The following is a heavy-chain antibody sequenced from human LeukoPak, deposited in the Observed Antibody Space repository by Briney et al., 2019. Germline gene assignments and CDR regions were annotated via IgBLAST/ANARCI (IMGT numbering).Heavy chain of an antibody. CDR2: ISAYNGNT. D-gene: IGHD6-13*01. CDR3: ARVMTSSWLIRYFDL. Sequence: ASVKVSCKASGYSFNSQGMNWVRQAPGQGLEWMGWISAYNGNTNYAQKLQGRVTMTTDTSTSTAYMELRSLRPDDTAVYYCARVMTSSWLIRYFDLWGRGTLVTVSS. V-gene: IGHV1-18*01. J-gene: IGHJ2*01. CDR1: GYSFNSQG.